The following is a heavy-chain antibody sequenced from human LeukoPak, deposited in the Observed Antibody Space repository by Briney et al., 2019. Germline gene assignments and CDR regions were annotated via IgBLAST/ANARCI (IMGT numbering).Heavy chain of an antibody. CDR3: ARDDGSRVFDI. D-gene: IGHD5-24*01. V-gene: IGHV3-53*01. Sequence: GGSLRLSCAASGFTFSSYVMSWVRQAPGKGLEWVSVIYSGGSTYYADSVKGRFTISRDNSKNTLYLQMNSLRAEDTAVYYCARDDGSRVFDIWGQGTMVTVSS. CDR2: IYSGGST. J-gene: IGHJ3*02. CDR1: GFTFSSYV.